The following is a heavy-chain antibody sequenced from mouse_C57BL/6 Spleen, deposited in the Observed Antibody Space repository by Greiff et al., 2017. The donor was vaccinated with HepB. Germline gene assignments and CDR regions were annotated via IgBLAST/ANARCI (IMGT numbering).Heavy chain of an antibody. J-gene: IGHJ4*01. CDR3: ARFYALYAMDY. CDR1: GYAFSSSW. CDR2: IYPGDGDT. Sequence: QVQLQQSGPELVKPGASVKISCKASGYAFSSSWMNWVKQRPGKGLEWIGRIYPGDGDTNYNGKFKGKATLTADKSSSTAYMQLSSLTSEDSAVYFCARFYALYAMDYWGQGTSVTDSS. V-gene: IGHV1-82*01. D-gene: IGHD2-3*01.